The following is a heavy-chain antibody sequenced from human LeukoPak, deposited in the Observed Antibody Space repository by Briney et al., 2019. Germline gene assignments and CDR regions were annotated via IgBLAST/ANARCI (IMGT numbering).Heavy chain of an antibody. Sequence: GGSLRLSCAASGFTFSSNWMHWVRQGPGKGLVWVSRINSDGSGTSYADSVKGRFTISRDNAKNTLYLQMNSPRAEDTAVYYCARAGEGLLAYSFDIWGQGTMVTVAS. J-gene: IGHJ3*02. V-gene: IGHV3-74*01. CDR2: INSDGSGT. D-gene: IGHD1-26*01. CDR3: ARAGEGLLAYSFDI. CDR1: GFTFSSNW.